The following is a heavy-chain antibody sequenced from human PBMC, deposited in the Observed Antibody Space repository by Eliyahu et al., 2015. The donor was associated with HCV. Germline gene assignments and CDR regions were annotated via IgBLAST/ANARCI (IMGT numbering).Heavy chain of an antibody. CDR1: GGPXXSGTNY. Sequence: QVQLRESGPGLVKPSQTLSLTCTVSGGPXXSGTNYWXWIRQPAGKGLEWIGRIYTSGSTNYSPSLKSRITISLDTSKNQFSLQLSSVTAADTAVYYCARSGDCSGGSCYRYWFDPWGQGILVTVSS. CDR3: ARSGDCSGGSCYRYWFDP. J-gene: IGHJ5*02. V-gene: IGHV4-61*02. D-gene: IGHD2-15*01. CDR2: IYTSGST.